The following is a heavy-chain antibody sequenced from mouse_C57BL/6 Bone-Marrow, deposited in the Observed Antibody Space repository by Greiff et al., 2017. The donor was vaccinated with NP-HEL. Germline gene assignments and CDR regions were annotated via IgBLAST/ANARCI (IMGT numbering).Heavy chain of an antibody. V-gene: IGHV1-5*01. CDR3: SCYNSNYGGYAMDY. CDR1: GYTFTSYW. CDR2: IYPGNSDT. D-gene: IGHD2-5*01. Sequence: VQLQQSGTVLVRPGASVKMSCKTSGYTFTSYWMHWVKQRPGQGLEWIGAIYPGNSDTSYNQKFKGKAKLTAVTSASTAYMELSSLTIEDSAVYYCSCYNSNYGGYAMDYWGKGTSVTVSS. J-gene: IGHJ4*01.